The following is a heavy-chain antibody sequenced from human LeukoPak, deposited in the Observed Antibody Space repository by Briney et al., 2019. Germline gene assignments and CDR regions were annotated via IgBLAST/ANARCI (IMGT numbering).Heavy chain of an antibody. CDR1: GYTLTELS. Sequence: ASVKVSCKVSGYTLTELSMHWVRQAPGKGLEWMGGFDPEDGETIYAQKFQGRVTMTEDTSTDTAYMELSRLRSDDTAVYYCARERSGQWLARGAFDIWGQGTMVTVSS. J-gene: IGHJ3*02. D-gene: IGHD6-19*01. V-gene: IGHV1-24*01. CDR3: ARERSGQWLARGAFDI. CDR2: FDPEDGET.